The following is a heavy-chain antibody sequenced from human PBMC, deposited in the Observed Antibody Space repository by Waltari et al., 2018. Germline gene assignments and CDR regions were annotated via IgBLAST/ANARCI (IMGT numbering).Heavy chain of an antibody. Sequence: EVQLVESGGGLVKPGGSLGLSCAASGFTFSSYSMNWVRQAPGKGLEWGASISSSSSYIYYADPVKGRFTISRENAKNALNLQMNSLRAEDTAVYYWARGGAGIHAFDIWGQGTMVTVSS. V-gene: IGHV3-21*01. J-gene: IGHJ3*02. CDR2: ISSSSSYI. CDR3: ARGGAGIHAFDI. CDR1: GFTFSSYS. D-gene: IGHD6-19*01.